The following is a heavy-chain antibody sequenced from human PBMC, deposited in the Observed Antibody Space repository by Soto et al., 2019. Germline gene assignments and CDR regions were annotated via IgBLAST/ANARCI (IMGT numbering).Heavy chain of an antibody. V-gene: IGHV1-24*01. D-gene: IGHD3-3*01. CDR1: GYTLTELS. CDR2: FDPEDGET. J-gene: IGHJ4*02. CDR3: ATDLTMRRGFDY. Sequence: ASVKVSCKVSGYTLTELSMHWVRQAPGKGLEWMGGFDPEDGETIYAQKFQGRVTMTEDTSTDTAYMELSSLRSEDTAVYYCATDLTMRRGFDYWGQGTLVTVSS.